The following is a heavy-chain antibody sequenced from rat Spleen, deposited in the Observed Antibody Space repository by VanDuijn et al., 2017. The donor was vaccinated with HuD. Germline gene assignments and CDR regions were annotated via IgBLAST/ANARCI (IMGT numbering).Heavy chain of an antibody. J-gene: IGHJ3*01. CDR1: GFTFSDYY. V-gene: IGHV5-29*01. CDR3: ARSTVGITARFAY. D-gene: IGHD1-9*01. CDR2: ISYDGSST. Sequence: EVQLVESDGGLVQPGRSLKLSCAASGFTFSDYYMAWVRQAPTKGLEWVATISYDGSSTYYRDSVKGRFTISRDNAKSTLYLQMDSLRSEDTATYYCARSTVGITARFAYWGQGTLVTVSS.